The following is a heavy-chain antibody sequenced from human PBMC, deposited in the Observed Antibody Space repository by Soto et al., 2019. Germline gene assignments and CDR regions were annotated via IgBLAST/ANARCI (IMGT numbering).Heavy chain of an antibody. CDR2: INHSGST. CDR1: GGSFSGYY. J-gene: IGHJ4*02. Sequence: SETLSLTCAVYGGSFSGYYWSWIRQPPGKGLEWIGEINHSGSTNYNPSLKSRVTISVDTSKNQFSLKLSSVTAADSAVYYCARLNLITFRYYFDYWGQGTLVTVSS. CDR3: ARLNLITFRYYFDY. V-gene: IGHV4-34*01. D-gene: IGHD3-16*01.